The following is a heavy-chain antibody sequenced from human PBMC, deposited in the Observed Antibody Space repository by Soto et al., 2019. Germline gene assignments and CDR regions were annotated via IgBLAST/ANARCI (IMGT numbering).Heavy chain of an antibody. CDR3: GKDLGGHRCVYYALYY. CDR1: GFTFSSYA. J-gene: IGHJ4*02. V-gene: IGHV3-30*18. Sequence: QVHVVESGGGVVQPGRSLRLSCAASGFTFSSYAMHWVSQAPGKGLEWLAVVSYDGSNQYYADSVNGRFTISRYNSNYTLYLQMSSLRAEDFALYDCGKDLGGHRCVYYALYYWGQGAGVPV. CDR2: VSYDGSNQ. D-gene: IGHD3-16*01.